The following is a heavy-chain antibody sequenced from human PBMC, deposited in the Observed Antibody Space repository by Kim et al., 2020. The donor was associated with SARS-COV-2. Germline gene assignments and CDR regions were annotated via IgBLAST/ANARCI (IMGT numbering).Heavy chain of an antibody. D-gene: IGHD6-19*01. Sequence: GGSLRLSCAASGFTFSSYWMHWVRQAPGKGLVWVSRINSDGSSTSYADSVKGRFTISRDNAKNTLYLQMNSLRAEDTAVYYCARVGYSSGWYRGYYYYGMDVWGRGTTVTVSS. J-gene: IGHJ6*02. CDR3: ARVGYSSGWYRGYYYYGMDV. CDR2: INSDGSST. CDR1: GFTFSSYW. V-gene: IGHV3-74*01.